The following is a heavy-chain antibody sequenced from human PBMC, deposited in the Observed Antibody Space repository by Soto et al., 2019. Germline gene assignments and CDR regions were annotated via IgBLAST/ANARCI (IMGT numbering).Heavy chain of an antibody. D-gene: IGHD4-4*01. Sequence: QVQLVQSGAEVKKPGASVKVSCKASGYTFTSYAMHWVRQAPGQSREWMGWINAGNGNTRYSQKFQGRVTITRDTSASTAYMELSSLRSEDTAVYYCASARPATVTTIYYRYYYYGMDVWGQGTTVAVSS. CDR2: INAGNGNT. J-gene: IGHJ6*02. CDR1: GYTFTSYA. V-gene: IGHV1-3*01. CDR3: ASARPATVTTIYYRYYYYGMDV.